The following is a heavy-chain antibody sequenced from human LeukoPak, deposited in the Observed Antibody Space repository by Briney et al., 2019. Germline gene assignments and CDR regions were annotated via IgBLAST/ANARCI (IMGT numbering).Heavy chain of an antibody. D-gene: IGHD3-22*01. J-gene: IGHJ4*02. CDR3: ARRTKPNYYDSSGYRY. CDR2: INHSGST. CDR1: GFTFSSYA. V-gene: IGHV4-34*01. Sequence: GSLRLSCAASGFTFSSYAMSWVRQAPGKGLEWIGEINHSGSTNYNPSLKSRVTISVDTSKNQSSLKLSSVTAADTAVYYCARRTKPNYYDSSGYRYWGQGTLVTVSS.